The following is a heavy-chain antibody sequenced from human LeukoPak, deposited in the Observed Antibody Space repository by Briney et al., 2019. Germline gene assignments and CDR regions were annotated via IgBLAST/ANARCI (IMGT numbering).Heavy chain of an antibody. CDR2: ISSSSSTI. J-gene: IGHJ4*02. CDR3: ASRGSYSGYDTGGDY. CDR1: GFTFSSYE. Sequence: PGGSLRLSCAASGFTFSSYEMNWVRQAPGKGLEWVSYISSSSSTIYYADSVKGRFTISRDNAKNSLYLQMNSLRAEDTAVYYCASRGSYSGYDTGGDYWGQGTLVTVSS. V-gene: IGHV3-48*01. D-gene: IGHD5-12*01.